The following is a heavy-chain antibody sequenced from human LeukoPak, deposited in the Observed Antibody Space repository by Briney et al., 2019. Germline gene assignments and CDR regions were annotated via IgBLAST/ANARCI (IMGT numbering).Heavy chain of an antibody. D-gene: IGHD2-21*01. CDR3: ARLLGDRTIYDY. V-gene: IGHV3-7*01. CDR2: INQGGGDT. J-gene: IGHJ4*02. Sequence: GGSLRLSCAASGFTFRTCWMSWVRQAPGKGLEWVASINQGGGDTYYVESVKGRFTVSRDNAMNSFFLQMNNLRVEDTAVYYCARLLGDRTIYDYWGQGTLVTVSS. CDR1: GFTFRTCW.